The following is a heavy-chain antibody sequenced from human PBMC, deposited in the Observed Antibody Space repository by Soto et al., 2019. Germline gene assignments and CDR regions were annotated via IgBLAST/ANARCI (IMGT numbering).Heavy chain of an antibody. V-gene: IGHV1-18*01. CDR3: AREASYCGGDCYSGWYYYYGMDV. Sequence: QVQLVQSGAEVKKPGASVKVSCKASGYTFTSYGISWVRQAPGQGLEWMGWISAYNGNTNYAQKLQGRVTMITDTSTSTADMELRSLRSDDTAVYYCAREASYCGGDCYSGWYYYYGMDVWGQGTTVTVSS. CDR2: ISAYNGNT. J-gene: IGHJ6*02. D-gene: IGHD2-21*02. CDR1: GYTFTSYG.